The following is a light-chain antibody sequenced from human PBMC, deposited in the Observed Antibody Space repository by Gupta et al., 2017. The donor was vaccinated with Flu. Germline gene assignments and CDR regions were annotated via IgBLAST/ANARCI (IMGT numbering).Light chain of an antibody. CDR3: QVWESGGDRPWG. CDR2: EDN. V-gene: IGLV3-21*02. Sequence: SYVLTQYPSVSVAPARTARLTCGGNNIGRTSVHWYQEKPGQAPVLVVYEDNERPSGGPERFSCSNSGNTATLTITSVESGEEAAYYCQVWESGGDRPWGFGGGTKLTVL. CDR1: NIGRTS. J-gene: IGLJ3*02.